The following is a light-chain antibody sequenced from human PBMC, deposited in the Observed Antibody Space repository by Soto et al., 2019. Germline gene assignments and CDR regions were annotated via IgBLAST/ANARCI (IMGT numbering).Light chain of an antibody. Sequence: EIVLRQSPGTLSLSPGERATLSCRASQSVSSSYLAWYQQKPGQAPRLLIYGASSRATGIPDRFSGSGSGTDFTLTISRLEPEDFAVYYCQQYGSSPPRTFGQGTNVEIK. CDR1: QSVSSSY. J-gene: IGKJ1*01. CDR2: GAS. V-gene: IGKV3-20*01. CDR3: QQYGSSPPRT.